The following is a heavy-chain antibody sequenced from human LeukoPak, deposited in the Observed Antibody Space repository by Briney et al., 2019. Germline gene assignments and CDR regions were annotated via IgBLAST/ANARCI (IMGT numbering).Heavy chain of an antibody. J-gene: IGHJ4*02. CDR1: GFTFSSYA. D-gene: IGHD6-19*01. CDR3: AKAEGIAVAGTFGY. Sequence: SGGSLRLSCAASGFTFSSYAMSWVRQAPGKGLEWVSAISGSGGSTYYADSVKGRFTISRDNSKNTLYLQMNSLRAEDTAVYYCAKAEGIAVAGTFGYWGQGTLVTVSS. V-gene: IGHV3-23*01. CDR2: ISGSGGST.